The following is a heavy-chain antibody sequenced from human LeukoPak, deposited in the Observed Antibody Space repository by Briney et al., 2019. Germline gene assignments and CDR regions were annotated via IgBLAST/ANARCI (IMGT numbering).Heavy chain of an antibody. D-gene: IGHD1-14*01. V-gene: IGHV3-33*01. CDR1: GFTFGCYG. Sequence: GGPLRLSCAGSGFTFGCYGMHWLSQTPGKGLERVAVLPYDGSRAFYADSVKGRFTISRDNSKNTMSVQMDDLRAEDTAVYYCTRYNNDHFDYWGQGTLVTVSS. CDR2: LPYDGSRA. CDR3: TRYNNDHFDY. J-gene: IGHJ4*02.